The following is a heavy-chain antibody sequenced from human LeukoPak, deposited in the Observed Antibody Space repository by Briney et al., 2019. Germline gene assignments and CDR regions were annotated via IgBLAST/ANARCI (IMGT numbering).Heavy chain of an antibody. CDR3: ALDSEYSNYVGYFHH. V-gene: IGHV2-5*01. J-gene: IGHJ1*01. CDR1: GGSISSGGYY. D-gene: IGHD4-11*01. CDR2: IYWNDDK. Sequence: TLSLTCTVSGGSISSGGYYWTWIRQPPGKALEWLALIYWNDDKRYSPSLKNRLTITKDTSKNQVVLTMTNMDPVDTATYCCALDSEYSNYVGYFHHWGQGTLVTVSS.